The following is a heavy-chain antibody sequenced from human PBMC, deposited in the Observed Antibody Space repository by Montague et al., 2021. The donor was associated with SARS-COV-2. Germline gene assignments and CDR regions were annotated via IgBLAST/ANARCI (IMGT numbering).Heavy chain of an antibody. D-gene: IGHD3-10*01. CDR3: ARGARQGYGFCLGSFDY. Sequence: SETLSLTCAVYGGSFSGYYWYWIRQQPGKGLVWFGEINHSRSTNYNPSLKSRVTMSVYTSKNQFSLKLSSVTAADTAVYYCARGARQGYGFCLGSFDYWGQGTLVTVSS. CDR1: GGSFSGYY. V-gene: IGHV4-34*01. J-gene: IGHJ4*02. CDR2: INHSRST.